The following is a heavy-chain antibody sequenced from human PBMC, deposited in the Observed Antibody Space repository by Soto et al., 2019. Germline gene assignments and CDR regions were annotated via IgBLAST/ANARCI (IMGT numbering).Heavy chain of an antibody. CDR1: GFTFSDSV. Sequence: LRLSCVGSGFTFSDSVMAWVRQAPGKGLEWVSAISGSGGSTYYADSVKGRFTISRDNSKNTLYLQMNSLRAEDTAVYYCAKAPQYYDILTGYYTSYYYYGMDVWGQGATVTVSS. CDR2: ISGSGGST. D-gene: IGHD3-9*01. J-gene: IGHJ6*02. V-gene: IGHV3-23*01. CDR3: AKAPQYYDILTGYYTSYYYYGMDV.